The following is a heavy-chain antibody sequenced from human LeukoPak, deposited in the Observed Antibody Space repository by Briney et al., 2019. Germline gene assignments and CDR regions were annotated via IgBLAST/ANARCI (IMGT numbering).Heavy chain of an antibody. V-gene: IGHV4-39*01. CDR3: ARPVPSRLGWFDP. CDR2: IYYSGST. J-gene: IGHJ5*02. Sequence: SETLSLTCTVSGGSISSSSYYWGWIRQPPGKGLEWIGTIYYSGSTYYNPSLKSRVTISVDTSKNQFSLKLSSVTAADTAVYYCARPVPSRLGWFDPWGQGTLVTVSS. D-gene: IGHD1-1*01. CDR1: GGSISSSSYY.